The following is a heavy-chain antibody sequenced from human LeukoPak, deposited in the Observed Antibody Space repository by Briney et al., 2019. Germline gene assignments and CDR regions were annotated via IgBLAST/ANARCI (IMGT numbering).Heavy chain of an antibody. Sequence: PGRSLRLSCAASGFTFSSYAMHWVRQAPGEGLEWVAVISYDGSNKYYADSVKGRFTISRDNSKNTLYLQMNSLRAEDTAVYYCTTDSWSSSWIFYDYWGQGTLVTVSS. CDR3: TTDSWSSSWIFYDY. D-gene: IGHD6-13*01. CDR2: ISYDGSNK. J-gene: IGHJ4*02. CDR1: GFTFSSYA. V-gene: IGHV3-30-3*01.